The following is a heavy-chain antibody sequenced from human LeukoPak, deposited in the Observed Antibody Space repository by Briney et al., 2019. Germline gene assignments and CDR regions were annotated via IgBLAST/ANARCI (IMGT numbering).Heavy chain of an antibody. CDR1: GFTFSDYY. Sequence: PGGSLRLSCAASGFTFSDYYMSWIRQAPGKGLEWVSDISSTSIYTNYADSVKGRFTISRDNSKNTLYLQMNSLRAEDTALYSCAKDYGGNSDAFDIWGQGTVVTVSS. CDR3: AKDYGGNSDAFDI. J-gene: IGHJ3*02. D-gene: IGHD4-23*01. V-gene: IGHV3-11*05. CDR2: ISSTSIYT.